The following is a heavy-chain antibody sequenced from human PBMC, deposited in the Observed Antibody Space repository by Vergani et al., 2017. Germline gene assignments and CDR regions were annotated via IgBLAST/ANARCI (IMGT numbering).Heavy chain of an antibody. D-gene: IGHD3-3*01. CDR2: IYHSGST. V-gene: IGHV4-38-2*01. CDR1: GYSISSGYY. Sequence: QVQLQESGPGLVKPSETLSLTCAVSGYSISSGYYWGWIRQPPGKGLEWIGSIYHSGSTYYNPALKSRVTISVDTSKNQFSLKLSAVTAADTAVYYCARLGGGYYDFWSGYSNYYYYYMDVWGKGTTVTVSS. J-gene: IGHJ6*03. CDR3: ARLGGGYYDFWSGYSNYYYYYMDV.